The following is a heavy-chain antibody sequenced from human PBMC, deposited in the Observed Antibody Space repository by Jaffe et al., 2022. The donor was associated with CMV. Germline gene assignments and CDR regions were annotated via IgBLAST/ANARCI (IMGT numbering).Heavy chain of an antibody. Sequence: EVQLVESGGGLVQPGGSLRLSCAASGFTFSSYSMNWVRQAPGKGLEWVSYISSSSSTIYYADSVKGRFTISRDNAKNSLYLQMNSLRDEDTAVYYCARGPVRLTGYYDPYYYYGMDVWGQGTTVTVSS. V-gene: IGHV3-48*02. J-gene: IGHJ6*02. CDR1: GFTFSSYS. D-gene: IGHD3-9*01. CDR2: ISSSSSTI. CDR3: ARGPVRLTGYYDPYYYYGMDV.